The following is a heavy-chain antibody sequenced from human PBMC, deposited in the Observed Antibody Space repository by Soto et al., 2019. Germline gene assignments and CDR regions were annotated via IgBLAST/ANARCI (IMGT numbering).Heavy chain of an antibody. J-gene: IGHJ4*02. CDR3: ARVHVWGSYRRTFDY. D-gene: IGHD3-16*02. V-gene: IGHV4-61*01. CDR1: GGSVSSGSYY. CDR2: IYYSGST. Sequence: SATLSLTCTVSGGSVSSGSYYWSWIRQPPGKGLEWIGYIYYSGSTNYNPSLKSRVTISVDTSKNQFSLKLSSVTAADTAVYYCARVHVWGSYRRTFDYWGQGTLVTVSS.